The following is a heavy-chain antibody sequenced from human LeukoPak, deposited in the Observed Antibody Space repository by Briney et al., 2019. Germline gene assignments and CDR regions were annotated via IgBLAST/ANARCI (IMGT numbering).Heavy chain of an antibody. J-gene: IGHJ5*02. CDR1: GGTFSSYA. V-gene: IGHV1-69*13. CDR2: IIPIFGTA. D-gene: IGHD3-3*01. CDR3: ARELRFLEWSQRANNWFDP. Sequence: GASVKVSCKASGGTFSSYAISWVRQAPGQGLEWMGGIIPIFGTANYARKFQGRVTITADESTSTAYMELSSLRSEDTAVYYCARELRFLEWSQRANNWFDPWGQGTLVTVSS.